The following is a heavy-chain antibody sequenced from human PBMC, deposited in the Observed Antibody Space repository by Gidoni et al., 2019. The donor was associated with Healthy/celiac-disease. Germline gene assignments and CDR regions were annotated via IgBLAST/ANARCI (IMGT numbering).Heavy chain of an antibody. V-gene: IGHV1-24*01. CDR2: FDPEDGET. D-gene: IGHD6-19*01. Sequence: QVPLVQSGAEVKKPGASVKVSCQVSGYNLTELSMHWVRQAPGKGLEWMGGFDPEDGETIYAQKFQGRVTMTEDTSTDTAYMELSSLRSEDTAVYYCATDGGAAAVAGRNWFDPWGQGTLVTVSS. CDR1: GYNLTELS. J-gene: IGHJ5*02. CDR3: ATDGGAAAVAGRNWFDP.